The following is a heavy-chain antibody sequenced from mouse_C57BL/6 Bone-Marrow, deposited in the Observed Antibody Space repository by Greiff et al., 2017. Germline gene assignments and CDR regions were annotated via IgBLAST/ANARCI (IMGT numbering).Heavy chain of an antibody. J-gene: IGHJ2*01. CDR2: IRNKANGYTT. V-gene: IGHV7-3*01. CDR3: ARYKEFYYFDY. Sequence: EVKLLESGGGLVQPGGSLSLSCAASGFTFTDYYMSWVRQPPGKALEWLGFIRNKANGYTTEYSASVKGRFTISRDNSQSILYLQMNALRAEDSATYYCARYKEFYYFDYWGQGTTLTVSS. CDR1: GFTFTDYY.